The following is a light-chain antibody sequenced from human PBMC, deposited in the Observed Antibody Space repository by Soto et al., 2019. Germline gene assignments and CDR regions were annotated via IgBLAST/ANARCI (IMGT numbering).Light chain of an antibody. V-gene: IGKV1-27*01. CDR2: AAS. Sequence: DIQMTQSPSSLSASVGDRVTITCRASQGISNYLAWYQQKPGKVPNLLIYAASTLQSGVPSRFSGSGSGTEFNLTISSLQPEDVANAYFQKYNGALWTFGQGTKVEIK. CDR1: QGISNY. CDR3: QKYNGALWT. J-gene: IGKJ1*01.